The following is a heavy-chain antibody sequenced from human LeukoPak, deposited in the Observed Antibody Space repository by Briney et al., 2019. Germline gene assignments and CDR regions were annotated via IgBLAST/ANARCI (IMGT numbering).Heavy chain of an antibody. CDR2: ISWNSDSI. J-gene: IGHJ4*02. Sequence: GGSLRLSCAASLFTFDDYAMHWLGQPPAKGLEWVAGISWNSDSIGYADSVKGRFTISRDNAKNSLYLQMNSLRTEDTALYYCAKDPSGRGSLPQDYWGQGTLVTVSS. CDR1: LFTFDDYA. D-gene: IGHD3-10*01. V-gene: IGHV3-9*01. CDR3: AKDPSGRGSLPQDY.